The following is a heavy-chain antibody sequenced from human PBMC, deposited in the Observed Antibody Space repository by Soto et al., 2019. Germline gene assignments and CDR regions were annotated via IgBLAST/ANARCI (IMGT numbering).Heavy chain of an antibody. Sequence: ETLSLTVSVAGGSLFGYYWTWIRQPAGGGLEWIGRINSDGNTNYSPSLKSRVTMSVDPSRKHFSLNLTSVTAADTASYFCARARRLENWFDPWGPGIQVTVSS. CDR1: GGSLFGYY. J-gene: IGHJ5*02. D-gene: IGHD5-12*01. CDR3: ARARRLENWFDP. CDR2: INSDGNT. V-gene: IGHV4-4*07.